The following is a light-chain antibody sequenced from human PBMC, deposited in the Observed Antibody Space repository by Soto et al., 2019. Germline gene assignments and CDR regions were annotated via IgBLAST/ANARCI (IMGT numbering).Light chain of an antibody. CDR3: QQYNSYPWT. V-gene: IGKV1-5*03. Sequence: DIQMTQSPSTLSASVGDRVTITCRASQYIATWLAWYQQKPGKAPNLLISKASSLESGVPSRFSGSASGTEFTLKINSLQPEDLATYYCQQYNSYPWTFGQGTKVEI. J-gene: IGKJ1*01. CDR2: KAS. CDR1: QYIATW.